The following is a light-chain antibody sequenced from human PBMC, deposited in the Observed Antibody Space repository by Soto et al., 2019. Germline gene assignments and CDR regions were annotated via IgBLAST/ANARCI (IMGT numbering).Light chain of an antibody. V-gene: IGKV1-39*01. CDR2: AAS. J-gene: IGKJ1*01. Sequence: IQMTQSPSSLSASVGDRVTITCRASQSISSYLNWYQQKPGKAPKLLIYAASSLQSGVPSRFSGSGSGTDFTLTISSLQPEEFATYYCQQRYSTPRTFGQGTKVEIK. CDR1: QSISSY. CDR3: QQRYSTPRT.